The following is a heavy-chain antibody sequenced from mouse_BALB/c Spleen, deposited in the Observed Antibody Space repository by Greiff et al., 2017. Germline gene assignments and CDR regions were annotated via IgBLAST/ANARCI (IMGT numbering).Heavy chain of an antibody. CDR1: GYTFTSYW. Sequence: VKLMESGAELAKPGASVKMSCKASGYTFTSYWMHWVKQRPGQGLEWIGYINPSTGYTEYNQKFKDKATLTADKSSSTAYMQLSSLTSEDSAVYYCATHGAMDYWGQGTSVTVSS. CDR2: INPSTGYT. J-gene: IGHJ4*01. CDR3: ATHGAMDY. V-gene: IGHV1-7*01.